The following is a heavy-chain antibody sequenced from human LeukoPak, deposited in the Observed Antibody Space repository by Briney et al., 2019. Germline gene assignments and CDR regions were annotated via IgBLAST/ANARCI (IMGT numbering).Heavy chain of an antibody. CDR2: INPNSGGT. CDR3: ATEPFGELPTDY. V-gene: IGHV1-2*02. J-gene: IGHJ4*02. Sequence: ASVKVSCKASGYTFTGYYMHWVRQAPGQGLEWMGWINPNSGGTNYAQKFQGRVTMTEDTSTDTAYMELSSLRSEDTAVYYCATEPFGELPTDYWGQGTLVTVSS. CDR1: GYTFTGYY. D-gene: IGHD3-10*01.